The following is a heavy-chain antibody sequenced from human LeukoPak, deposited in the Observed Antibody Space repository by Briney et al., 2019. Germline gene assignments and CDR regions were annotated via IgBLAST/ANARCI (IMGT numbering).Heavy chain of an antibody. Sequence: GGSLRLSCAASGFTSSSYAMSWVRQAPGKGLEWVSAISVNGDSTYYRDSVKGRFTISRDNSKSTLYLQMDSLGVEDTAVYYCAKPNYYDTSGYYWGQGTLVTVSS. J-gene: IGHJ4*02. CDR2: ISVNGDST. D-gene: IGHD3-22*01. CDR3: AKPNYYDTSGYY. V-gene: IGHV3-23*01. CDR1: GFTSSSYA.